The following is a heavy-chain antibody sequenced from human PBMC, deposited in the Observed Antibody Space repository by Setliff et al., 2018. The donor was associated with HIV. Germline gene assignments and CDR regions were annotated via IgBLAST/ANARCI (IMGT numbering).Heavy chain of an antibody. CDR3: ARVFGVRQAFDN. D-gene: IGHD3-10*02. CDR2: IHPNRGGT. Sequence: ASVKVSCKASGYTFSDYFIHWVRQAPGQGLEWMGWIHPNRGGTNYAQKFQGRVTTTRDTSITTAYMELSRLSSDDTAVYYCARVFGVRQAFDNWGQGTLVTVSS. CDR1: GYTFSDYF. J-gene: IGHJ4*02. V-gene: IGHV1-2*02.